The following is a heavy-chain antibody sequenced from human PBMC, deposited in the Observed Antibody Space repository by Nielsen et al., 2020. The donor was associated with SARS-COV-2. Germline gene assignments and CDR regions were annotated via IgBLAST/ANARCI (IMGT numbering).Heavy chain of an antibody. J-gene: IGHJ6*03. D-gene: IGHD2-15*01. Sequence: GSLRLSCAVSGGSISSSNWWSWVRQPPGKGLEWIGEIYHSGSTNYNPSLKSRVTISVDKSKNQFSLKLSSVTAADTAVYYCARDWWPPPRNYMDVWGKGTTVTVSS. CDR1: GGSISSSNW. CDR3: ARDWWPPPRNYMDV. CDR2: IYHSGST. V-gene: IGHV4-4*02.